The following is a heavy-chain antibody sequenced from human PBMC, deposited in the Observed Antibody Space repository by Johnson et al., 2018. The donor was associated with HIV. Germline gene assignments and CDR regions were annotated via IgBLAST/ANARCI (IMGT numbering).Heavy chain of an antibody. CDR2: ISYDGSNK. J-gene: IGHJ3*01. CDR3: AKSPGKGNGGNSGGIDF. V-gene: IGHV3-30*04. Sequence: QVQLVESGGGVVQPERSLRLSCSASGFTFSSYAMHWVRQAPGKGLEWVAVISYDGSNKNYTESVKGRFSISRDNSKNTLYLQMNSLRAEDTATYYCAKSPGKGNGGNSGGIDFWGQGTRVTVSS. D-gene: IGHD4-23*01. CDR1: GFTFSSYA.